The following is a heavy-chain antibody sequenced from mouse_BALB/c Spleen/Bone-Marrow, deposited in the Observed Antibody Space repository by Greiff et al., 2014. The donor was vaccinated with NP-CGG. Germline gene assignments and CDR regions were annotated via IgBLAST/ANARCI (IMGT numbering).Heavy chain of an antibody. CDR2: IYPRDGDT. Sequence: QVQLQQSGAELVRPGSSVKISCKASGYAFSSYWMNWVKQRPGQGLEWIGQIYPRDGDTNYNGNFKDKATLTTDKSSTTAYMQLSSLTTEDSAVYFCARGGRLTGYYFDYWGQGTTLTVSS. CDR1: GYAFSSYW. D-gene: IGHD4-1*01. J-gene: IGHJ2*01. V-gene: IGHV1-80*01. CDR3: ARGGRLTGYYFDY.